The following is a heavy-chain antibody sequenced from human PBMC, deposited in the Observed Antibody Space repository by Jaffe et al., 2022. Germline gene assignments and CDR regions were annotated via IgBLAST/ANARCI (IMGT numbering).Heavy chain of an antibody. J-gene: IGHJ6*03. CDR1: GFTFSSYW. D-gene: IGHD2-2*01. CDR3: ARPRRDIVVVPAATPKSYYYYMDV. Sequence: EVQLVESGGGLVQPGGSLRLSCAASGFTFSSYWMSWVRQAPGKGLEWVANIKQDGSEKYYVDSVKGRFTISRDNAKNSLYLQMNSLRAEDTAVYYCARPRRDIVVVPAATPKSYYYYMDVWGKGTTVTVSS. V-gene: IGHV3-7*01. CDR2: IKQDGSEK.